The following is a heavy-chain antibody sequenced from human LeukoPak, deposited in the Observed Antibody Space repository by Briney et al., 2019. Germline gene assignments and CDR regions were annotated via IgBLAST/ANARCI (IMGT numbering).Heavy chain of an antibody. V-gene: IGHV4-39*07. CDR2: IYYSGST. Sequence: SETLSLTCTVSGGSISSYYWGWIRQPPGKGLEWIGSIYYSGSTYYNPSLKSRVTISVDTSKNQFSLKLSSVTAADTAVYYCARELLWFGELLYYFDYWGQGTLVTVSS. D-gene: IGHD3-10*01. J-gene: IGHJ4*02. CDR3: ARELLWFGELLYYFDY. CDR1: GGSISSYY.